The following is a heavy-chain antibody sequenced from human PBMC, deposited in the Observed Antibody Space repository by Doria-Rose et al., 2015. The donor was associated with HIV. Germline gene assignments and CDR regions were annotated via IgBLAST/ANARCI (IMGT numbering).Heavy chain of an antibody. CDR2: ITHRGSP. CDR3: ARVPGNYSSSPFDF. Sequence: QVQLQESGAGLLQPSETLSLTCAVYTGSFSGHYWSWIRQAPGKGLEWIGEITHRGSPNYNPSLKSRVTMSVNTSKNQFSLRLTSVTAADTAVYYCARVPGNYSSSPFDFWGQGSLVVVSS. V-gene: IGHV4-34*01. D-gene: IGHD6-6*01. J-gene: IGHJ4*02. CDR1: TGSFSGHY.